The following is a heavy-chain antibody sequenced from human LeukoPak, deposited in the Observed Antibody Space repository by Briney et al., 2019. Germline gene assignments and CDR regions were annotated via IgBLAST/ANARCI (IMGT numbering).Heavy chain of an antibody. CDR2: VHYSGTA. D-gene: IGHD1-20*01. Sequence: SETLSLTCTVSDGSITNYDWSWVRQPPGKGLEFIGHVHYSGTANYNPSLRSRVTISIDTSKKHFFLKLKSVTAADTAVYYCARETTLTGEAYWGQGTLVTVSS. V-gene: IGHV4-59*01. CDR3: ARETTLTGEAY. J-gene: IGHJ4*02. CDR1: DGSITNYD.